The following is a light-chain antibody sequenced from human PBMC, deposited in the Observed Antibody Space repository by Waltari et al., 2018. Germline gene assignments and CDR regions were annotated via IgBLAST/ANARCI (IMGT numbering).Light chain of an antibody. CDR3: ASWDDSHYV. CDR1: NANLGSNY. Sequence: QSVLTQPPSASETPGQRVTISCSGSNANLGSNYLYWYQQLPVTAPKPLVYKYNQRASGVAARFSAPKSGTSASLAVDGLRSEDEAIYYCASWDDSHYVFGPGTQVTVL. J-gene: IGLJ1*01. V-gene: IGLV1-47*01. CDR2: KYN.